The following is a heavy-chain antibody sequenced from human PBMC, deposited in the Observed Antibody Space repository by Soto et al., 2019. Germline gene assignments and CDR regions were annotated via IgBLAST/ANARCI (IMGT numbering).Heavy chain of an antibody. CDR2: IDHSGSP. CDR1: GGSFSGYY. CDR3: ARAYSSGWYWFDP. J-gene: IGHJ5*02. V-gene: IGHV4-34*01. D-gene: IGHD6-19*01. Sequence: SETLSLTCAVNGGSFSGYYWSWIRQPPGKGLEWIGEIDHSGSPNFNPSLKSRVTMSIDTSKSQFSLNLKSVTAADTAVYFCARAYSSGWYWFDPWGQGTLVTVSS.